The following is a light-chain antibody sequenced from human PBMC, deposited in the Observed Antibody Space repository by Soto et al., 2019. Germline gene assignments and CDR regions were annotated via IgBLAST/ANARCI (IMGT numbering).Light chain of an antibody. J-gene: IGKJ1*01. V-gene: IGKV1-39*01. CDR2: AAS. Sequence: DIQMSQSPSSLSASVGDRVTITCRASQSISSYLNWFQQKPGKAPKLLIYAASSLQSGVPSRFSGSGSGTGFTLTISSLQPEDFATYYCQQSFITPWTFGQGTKVDIK. CDR1: QSISSY. CDR3: QQSFITPWT.